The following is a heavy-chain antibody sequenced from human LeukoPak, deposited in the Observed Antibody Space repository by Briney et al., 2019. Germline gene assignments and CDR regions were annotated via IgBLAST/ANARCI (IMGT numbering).Heavy chain of an antibody. CDR3: AREDTYYYDSSGVFDY. Sequence: SQTLSLTCTVSGDSISSGDYYWSWIRQPPGKGLEWIGYIYYSGSTYYNPSLKSRVTISVDTSKNQFSLKLSSVTAADTAVYYCAREDTYYYDSSGVFDYWGQGTLVTVST. J-gene: IGHJ4*02. D-gene: IGHD3-22*01. CDR2: IYYSGST. CDR1: GDSISSGDYY. V-gene: IGHV4-30-4*01.